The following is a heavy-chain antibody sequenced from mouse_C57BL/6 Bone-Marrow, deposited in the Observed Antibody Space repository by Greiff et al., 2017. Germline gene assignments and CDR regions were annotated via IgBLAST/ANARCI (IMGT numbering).Heavy chain of an antibody. CDR3: AMGGYEAWFAY. V-gene: IGHV1-74*01. CDR2: IDPSDSDT. CDR1: GYTFTSYW. Sequence: QVQLQQPGAELVKPGASVKVSCKASGYTFTSYWMHWVKQRPGQGLEWIGRIDPSDSDTNYNQKFKGKATLTVDKSSSTAYMQLSSLTSEDSAVYYCAMGGYEAWFAYWGQGTLVTVSA. D-gene: IGHD2-2*01. J-gene: IGHJ3*01.